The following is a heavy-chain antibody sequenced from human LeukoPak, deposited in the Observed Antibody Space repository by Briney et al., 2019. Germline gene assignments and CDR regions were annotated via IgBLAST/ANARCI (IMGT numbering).Heavy chain of an antibody. J-gene: IGHJ5*02. CDR3: AKDMGYDILTGPVS. CDR2: ISYDGSNK. V-gene: IGHV3-30*18. Sequence: PGGSLRLSCAAFGFTFSSYGMHWVRQAPGKGLEWVAVISYDGSNKYYADSVKGRFTISRDNSKNTLYLQMNSLRAEDTAVYYCAKDMGYDILTGPVSWGQGTLVTVSS. D-gene: IGHD3-9*01. CDR1: GFTFSSYG.